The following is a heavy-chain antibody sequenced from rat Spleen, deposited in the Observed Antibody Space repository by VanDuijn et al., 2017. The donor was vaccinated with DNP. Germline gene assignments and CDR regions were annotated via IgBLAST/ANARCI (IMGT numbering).Heavy chain of an antibody. CDR2: ISYDGGNT. CDR3: AKVGSPGCFDY. J-gene: IGHJ2*01. CDR1: GLSFSSFA. Sequence: EVQLVESGGNLVQPGRSMCLSCVASGLSFSSFAMAWVRRAPTKGLEWVASISYDGGNTYYRDSVKGRFTVSRDNAESSLYLQMDSLRSEDTSTYYCAKVGSPGCFDYWGQGVMVTVSS. V-gene: IGHV5-25*01. D-gene: IGHD5-1*01.